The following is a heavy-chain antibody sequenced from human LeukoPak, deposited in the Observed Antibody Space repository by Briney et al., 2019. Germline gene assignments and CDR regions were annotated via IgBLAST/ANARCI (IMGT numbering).Heavy chain of an antibody. J-gene: IGHJ3*02. CDR3: AKSGAAAGPRNAFDI. Sequence: GGSLRLSCAASGFSFSSYAISWVRQAPGKGLEWVSAVSGGGGSTYYADSVKGRFTISRDNSKNTLYLQMNSLRAEDTAVYSRAKSGAAAGPRNAFDIWGQGTMVTVSS. D-gene: IGHD6-13*01. V-gene: IGHV3-23*01. CDR1: GFSFSSYA. CDR2: VSGGGGST.